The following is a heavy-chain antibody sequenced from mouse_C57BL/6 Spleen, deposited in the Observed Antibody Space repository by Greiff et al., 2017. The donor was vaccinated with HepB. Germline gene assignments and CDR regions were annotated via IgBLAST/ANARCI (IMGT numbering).Heavy chain of an antibody. J-gene: IGHJ2*01. D-gene: IGHD3-2*02. Sequence: QVQLKQSGAELARPGASVKLSCKASGYTFTSYGISWVKQRTGQGLEWIGEIYPRSGNTYYNEKFKGKATLTADKSSSTAYMELRSLTSEDSAVYFCARFPDSSGDEGYFDYWGQGTTLTVSS. CDR1: GYTFTSYG. CDR3: ARFPDSSGDEGYFDY. CDR2: IYPRSGNT. V-gene: IGHV1-81*01.